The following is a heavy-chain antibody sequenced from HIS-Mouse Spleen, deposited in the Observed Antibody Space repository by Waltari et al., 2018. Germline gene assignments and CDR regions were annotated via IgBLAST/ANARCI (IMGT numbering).Heavy chain of an antibody. Sequence: QVQLVQSGAEVKKPGAAVKVSCKASGYTFTSSAINLIGQATGQGLEWMGWMNPNSGNTGYAQKFQGRVTMTRNTSISTAYMELSTLRSEDTAVYYCARGHDYSNYFDYWGQGTLVTVSS. CDR1: GYTFTSSA. V-gene: IGHV1-8*01. CDR2: MNPNSGNT. CDR3: ARGHDYSNYFDY. D-gene: IGHD4-4*01. J-gene: IGHJ4*02.